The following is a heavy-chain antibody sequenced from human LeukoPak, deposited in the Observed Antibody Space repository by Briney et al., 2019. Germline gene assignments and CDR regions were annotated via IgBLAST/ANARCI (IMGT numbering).Heavy chain of an antibody. CDR1: GYTFTSYY. D-gene: IGHD3-10*01. CDR2: INPSGGST. CDR3: ARDYYGSGSYRSLNP. J-gene: IGHJ5*02. Sequence: ASVKVSCKASGYTFTSYYMHWVRQAPGQGLEWMGIINPSGGSTSYAQKFQGRVTMTRDTSTSTVYVELSSLRSEDTAVYYCARDYYGSGSYRSLNPWGQGTLVTVSS. V-gene: IGHV1-46*01.